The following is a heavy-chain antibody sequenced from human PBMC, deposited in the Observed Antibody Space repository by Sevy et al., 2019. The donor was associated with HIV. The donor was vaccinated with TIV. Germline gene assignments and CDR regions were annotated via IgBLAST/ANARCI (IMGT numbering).Heavy chain of an antibody. V-gene: IGHV2-5*02. CDR1: GFSLSTSGVG. D-gene: IGHD3-22*01. J-gene: IGHJ4*02. Sequence: SGPTLVKPTQTLTLTCTFSGFSLSTSGVGVGWIRQPPGKALEWLALIYWDDDKRYSPSLKSRLTITKDTSKNQEVLTMTNMDPVDTATYYCADVHYYDSSGYKHYFDYWGQGTLVTVSS. CDR2: IYWDDDK. CDR3: ADVHYYDSSGYKHYFDY.